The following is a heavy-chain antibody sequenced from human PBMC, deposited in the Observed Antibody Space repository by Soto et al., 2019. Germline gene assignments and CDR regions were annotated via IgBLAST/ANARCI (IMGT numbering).Heavy chain of an antibody. CDR2: IDHSGYT. J-gene: IGHJ5*02. D-gene: IGHD3-3*01. CDR1: GGSFSGYY. Sequence: PSETLSLTSAVYGGSFSGYYWNWIRQPRGKGLEWIGEIDHSGYTNYNPSLKSRVTISVDTSKNQFSLRLTSVTAAYTAVYYCARVRDWFDPWGQGTLVTVSS. V-gene: IGHV4-34*01. CDR3: ARVRDWFDP.